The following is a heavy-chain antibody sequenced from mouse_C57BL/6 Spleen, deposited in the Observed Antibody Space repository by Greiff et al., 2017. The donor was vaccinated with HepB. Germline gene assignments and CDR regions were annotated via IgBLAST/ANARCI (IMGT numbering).Heavy chain of an antibody. CDR1: GFTFSDYG. CDR3: ARRTGTGLGMDY. CDR2: ISSGSSTI. J-gene: IGHJ4*01. V-gene: IGHV5-17*01. D-gene: IGHD4-1*01. Sequence: EVQVVESGGGLVKPGGSLKLSCAASGFTFSDYGMHWVRQAPDNGLEWVAYISSGSSTIYYADTVKGRFTISRDNAKNTLFLQMTSLRSEDTAMYYCARRTGTGLGMDYWGQGTSVTVSS.